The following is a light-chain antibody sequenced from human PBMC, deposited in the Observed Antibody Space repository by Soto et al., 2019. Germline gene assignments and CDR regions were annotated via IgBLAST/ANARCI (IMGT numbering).Light chain of an antibody. Sequence: QSVLTQPPSVSGAPGQRVTISCTGSSSNIGASFGVHWYQQLPGTAPKLLIYGNNNRPSGVPDRFSGSKSGISASLAITGLQAEDEADYYCQSYDSNLRGHVFGTGTKLTVL. V-gene: IGLV1-40*01. J-gene: IGLJ1*01. CDR3: QSYDSNLRGHV. CDR1: SSNIGASFG. CDR2: GNN.